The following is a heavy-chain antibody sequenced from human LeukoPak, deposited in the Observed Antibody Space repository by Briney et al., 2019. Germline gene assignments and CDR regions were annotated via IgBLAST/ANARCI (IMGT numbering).Heavy chain of an antibody. CDR3: ARVPTVTGDWFDP. CDR1: GYTFTRYD. Sequence: ASVKVSCKASGYTFTRYDINWVRQAPGQGLEWMGIINPSGGSTSYAQKFQGRVTMTRDTSTSTVYMELSSLRSEDTAVYYCARVPTVTGDWFDPWGQGTLVTVSS. D-gene: IGHD4-17*01. V-gene: IGHV1-46*01. J-gene: IGHJ5*02. CDR2: INPSGGST.